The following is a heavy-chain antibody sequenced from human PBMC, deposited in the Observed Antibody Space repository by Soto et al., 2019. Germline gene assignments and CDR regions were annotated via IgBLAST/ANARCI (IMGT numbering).Heavy chain of an antibody. CDR1: GFTFSSYG. CDR2: IWYDGSNK. CDR3: ARDHRPAAGIYYYGMDV. J-gene: IGHJ6*02. D-gene: IGHD6-13*01. Sequence: GGSLRLSCAASGFTFSSYGMHWVRQAPGKGLEWVAVIWYDGSNKYYADSVKGRFTISRDNSKNTLYLQMNSLRAEDTAVYYCARDHRPAAGIYYYGMDVWGQGTTVTVSS. V-gene: IGHV3-33*01.